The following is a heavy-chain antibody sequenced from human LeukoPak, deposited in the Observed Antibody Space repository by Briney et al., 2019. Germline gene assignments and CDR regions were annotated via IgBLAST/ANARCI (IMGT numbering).Heavy chain of an antibody. Sequence: SGGSLRLSCAASGFTFSSYEMNWVRQAPGKGLDWVSYISSSGSTIYYADSVKGRFTISRDNAKNSLYLQMNSLGAEDTAVYYCAELGITMIGGVWGKGTTVTISS. J-gene: IGHJ6*04. CDR3: AELGITMIGGV. D-gene: IGHD3-10*02. CDR1: GFTFSSYE. V-gene: IGHV3-48*03. CDR2: ISSSGSTI.